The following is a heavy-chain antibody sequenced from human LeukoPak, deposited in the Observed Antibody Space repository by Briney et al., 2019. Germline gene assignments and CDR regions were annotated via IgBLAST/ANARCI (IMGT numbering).Heavy chain of an antibody. J-gene: IGHJ4*02. CDR1: GFTFSSYA. D-gene: IGHD3-22*01. V-gene: IGHV3-23*01. Sequence: GGSLRLSCAASGFTFSSYAMGWVRQTPGKGLEWVSTISHSGAATYYANSVKGRFTLSRDNSKNTLYLQMNSLRADDTALYYCAKGTTMIVGDYYGSWGQGTLVTVSS. CDR3: AKGTTMIVGDYYGS. CDR2: ISHSGAAT.